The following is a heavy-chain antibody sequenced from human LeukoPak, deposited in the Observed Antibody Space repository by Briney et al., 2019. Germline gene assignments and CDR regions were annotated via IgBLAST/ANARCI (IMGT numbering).Heavy chain of an antibody. V-gene: IGHV4-39*01. J-gene: IGHJ4*02. CDR3: ARATWTSRWFPFDS. D-gene: IGHD3-10*01. Sequence: SETLSLTCTVSDGSISNTTNYWGWIRQSPWKGLEWIGKVFYRGNSNDNPSLRRRVTMSVHAAKNQLSLQLSSVTAADTAVYFCARATWTSRWFPFDSWGQGTLVTVSS. CDR2: VFYRGNS. CDR1: DGSISNTTNY.